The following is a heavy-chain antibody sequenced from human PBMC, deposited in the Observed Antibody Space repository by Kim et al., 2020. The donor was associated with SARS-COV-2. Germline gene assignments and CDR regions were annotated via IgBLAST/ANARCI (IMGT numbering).Heavy chain of an antibody. CDR1: GFAFSNYA. CDR2: ISGSCDNT. CDR3: AKGRGSSTTSCYNY. Sequence: GGSLRLSCAASGFAFSNYAMTWVRQAPGRGLEWVSSISGSCDNTLYADSVKGRFTISRDNSNNTLYLQTNSLRADDTAVYYCAKGRGSSTTSCYNYWGPGILVTVSS. V-gene: IGHV3-23*01. D-gene: IGHD2-2*02. J-gene: IGHJ4*02.